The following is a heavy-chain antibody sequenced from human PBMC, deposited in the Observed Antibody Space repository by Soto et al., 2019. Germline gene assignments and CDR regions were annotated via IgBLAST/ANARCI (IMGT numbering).Heavy chain of an antibody. Sequence: PGGSLRLSCAASGFTFTTAWINWVRQAPGKGLEWVGRITISGSGGSTYYADPVKGRFAISRDNSKNTLYLQMNSLRAEDTAVYYCAKGWKTYYYDSSGYLPHFHFDYWGQGTLVTVSS. V-gene: IGHV3-23*01. CDR2: ISGSGGST. J-gene: IGHJ4*02. CDR1: GFTFTTAW. D-gene: IGHD3-22*01. CDR3: AKGWKTYYYDSSGYLPHFHFDY.